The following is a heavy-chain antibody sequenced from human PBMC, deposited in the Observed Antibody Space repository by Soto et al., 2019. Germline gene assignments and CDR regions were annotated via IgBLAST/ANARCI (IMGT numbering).Heavy chain of an antibody. CDR1: GYSFSNYW. CDR2: LFPGDSDT. J-gene: IGHJ4*02. CDR3: ARLPNLYSPYFDF. Sequence: GESLKISCQTSGYSFSNYWIGWVRQMPGKGLEWMGILFPGDSDTKYSPSFQGHVTISVDKSITTAYLLFTSLKASDTAIYFCARLPNLYSPYFDFWGQGNLVTVSS. V-gene: IGHV5-51*01. D-gene: IGHD1-26*01.